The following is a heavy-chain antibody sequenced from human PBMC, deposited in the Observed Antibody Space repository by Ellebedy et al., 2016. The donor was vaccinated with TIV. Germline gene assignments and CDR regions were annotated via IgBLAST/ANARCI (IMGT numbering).Heavy chain of an antibody. CDR1: GFTFTTYA. V-gene: IGHV3-23*01. CDR3: AKGRGGGSDSSAPRYYFDY. Sequence: GESLKISCAASGFTFTTYAMHWVRQAPGKGLEWVSTISNTGSRTYYADSVEGRFIISRDNSKKTLYLQMNSLRAEDTAVYYCAKGRGGGSDSSAPRYYFDYWGLGTLVTVSS. CDR2: ISNTGSRT. J-gene: IGHJ4*02. D-gene: IGHD3-22*01.